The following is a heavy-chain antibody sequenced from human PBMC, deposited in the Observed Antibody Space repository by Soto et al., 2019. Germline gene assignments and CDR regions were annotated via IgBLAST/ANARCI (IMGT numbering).Heavy chain of an antibody. CDR3: ATARGYYYYYGMDV. Sequence: SETLSLTCAVYGGSFSGYYWSWIRQPPGKGLEWIGEINHSGSTNYNPSLKSRVTISVDTSKNQLSLQLSSVTAADTAVYYCATARGYYYYYGMDVWGQGTTVTVSS. J-gene: IGHJ6*02. CDR2: INHSGST. V-gene: IGHV4-34*01. CDR1: GGSFSGYY. D-gene: IGHD6-25*01.